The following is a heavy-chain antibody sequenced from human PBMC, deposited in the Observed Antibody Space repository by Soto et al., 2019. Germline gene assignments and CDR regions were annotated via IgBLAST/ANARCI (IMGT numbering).Heavy chain of an antibody. CDR1: GFTFSSCS. CDR2: ISSSGGST. D-gene: IGHD4-17*01. J-gene: IGHJ4*02. CDR3: AKDFHPAAVTVFDF. Sequence: HPGGSLRLSCAASGFTFSSCSMSWVRQAPGKGLEWVSGISSSGGSTFYADSVKGRFTISRDNSRNTLNLQMNSLRAEDTAVYYCAKDFHPAAVTVFDFWGQGTLVTVSS. V-gene: IGHV3-23*01.